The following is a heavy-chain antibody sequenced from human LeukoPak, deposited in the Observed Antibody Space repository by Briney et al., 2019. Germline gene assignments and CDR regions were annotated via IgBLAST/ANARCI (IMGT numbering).Heavy chain of an antibody. D-gene: IGHD3-3*01. J-gene: IGHJ5*02. Sequence: SVKVSCKASGGTFSSYAISWVRQAPGQGLEWMGGIIPIFGTANYAQKFQGRVTITTDESTSTAYMELSSLRSEDTAVYYCASQRHRITIFGVVTAPFDPWGQGTLVTVSS. CDR3: ASQRHRITIFGVVTAPFDP. CDR1: GGTFSSYA. V-gene: IGHV1-69*05. CDR2: IIPIFGTA.